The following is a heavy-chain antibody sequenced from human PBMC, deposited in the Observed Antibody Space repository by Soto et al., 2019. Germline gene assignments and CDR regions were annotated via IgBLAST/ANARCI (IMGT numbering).Heavy chain of an antibody. CDR3: ARAVLPATAPFDY. Sequence: SETLSLTCIVSGGSISNYYWSWIRQPPGKGLEWIGYVYYSGSTNYNPSLQSRVTISVDASKNQFSLKLSSVTAADTAVYYCARAVLPATAPFDYWGQGTLVTVSS. V-gene: IGHV4-59*01. CDR1: GGSISNYY. D-gene: IGHD2-2*01. J-gene: IGHJ4*02. CDR2: VYYSGST.